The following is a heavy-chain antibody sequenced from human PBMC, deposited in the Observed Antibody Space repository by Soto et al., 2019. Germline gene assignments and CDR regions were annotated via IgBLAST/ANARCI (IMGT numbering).Heavy chain of an antibody. D-gene: IGHD2-2*01. V-gene: IGHV4-34*09. CDR1: GGSISSYY. CDR2: INHSGST. Sequence: SETLSLTCTVSGGSISSYYWSWIRQPPGKGLEWIGEINHSGSTNYNPSLKSRVTISVDTSKNQFSLKLSSVTAADTAVYYCARSPQSLVPFDPWGQGTLVTVSS. J-gene: IGHJ5*02. CDR3: ARSPQSLVPFDP.